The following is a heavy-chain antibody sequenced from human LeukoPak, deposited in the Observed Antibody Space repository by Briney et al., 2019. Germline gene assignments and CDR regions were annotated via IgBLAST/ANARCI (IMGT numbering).Heavy chain of an antibody. V-gene: IGHV3-48*02. CDR2: ISSGSSSI. CDR3: ARDRGSGYYSYYFDY. Sequence: GGSLRLSCVVSGFTFSSYSMNWVRQAPGKGLEWVSYISSGSSSIYYADSAKGRFTISRDNAKNSLYLQMNSLRDEDTAVYYCARDRGSGYYSYYFDYWGQGTLVTVSS. J-gene: IGHJ4*02. CDR1: GFTFSSYS. D-gene: IGHD3-22*01.